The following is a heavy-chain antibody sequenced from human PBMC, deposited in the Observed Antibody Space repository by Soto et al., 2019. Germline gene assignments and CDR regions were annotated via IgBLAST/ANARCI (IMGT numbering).Heavy chain of an antibody. CDR1: GFSLSNYW. V-gene: IGHV3-74*01. J-gene: IGHJ4*02. CDR2: INIDGSTT. D-gene: IGHD5-12*01. CDR3: VRIRRGDGYTFGY. Sequence: EVQLVESGGVSVQPGGSLRLSCAASGFSLSNYWMHWVRQAPGKGLVWVSRINIDGSTTTCADSVKGRFTISRDNAKNTLYLQMNSLRDEDTAVYYCVRIRRGDGYTFGYWGQGTLVTVSS.